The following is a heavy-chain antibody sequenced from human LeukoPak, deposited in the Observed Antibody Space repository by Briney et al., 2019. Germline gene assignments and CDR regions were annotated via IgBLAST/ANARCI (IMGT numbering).Heavy chain of an antibody. CDR2: INHSGST. V-gene: IGHV4-34*01. Sequence: PSETLSLTCAVYGGSFSGYYWSWIRQPPGKGLEWIGEINHSGSTNYNPSLKSRVTISVDTSKNQFSLKLSSVTAADTAVYYCARGRATGLDPWGQGNLVTVSS. CDR1: GGSFSGYY. CDR3: ARGRATGLDP. J-gene: IGHJ5*02.